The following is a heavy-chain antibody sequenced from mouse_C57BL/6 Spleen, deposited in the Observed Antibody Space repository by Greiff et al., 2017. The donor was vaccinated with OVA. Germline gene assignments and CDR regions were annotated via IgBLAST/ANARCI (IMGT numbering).Heavy chain of an antibody. CDR3: ARWPLTTVVNAMDY. CDR2: INPSTGGT. D-gene: IGHD1-1*01. CDR1: GYSFTGYY. V-gene: IGHV1-42*01. J-gene: IGHJ4*01. Sequence: EVQLQQSGPELVKPGASVKISCKASGYSFTGYYMNWVKQSPEKSLEWIGEINPSTGGTTYNQKFKAKATLTVDKSSSTAYMQLKSLTSEDSAVYYCARWPLTTVVNAMDYWGQGTSVTVSS.